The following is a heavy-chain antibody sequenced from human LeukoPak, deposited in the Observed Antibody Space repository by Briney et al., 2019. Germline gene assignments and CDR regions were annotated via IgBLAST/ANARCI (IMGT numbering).Heavy chain of an antibody. CDR2: ISYDGRNK. Sequence: GGSLRLSCAASGFTVSSYGMHWVRQAPGKGLEWVAVISYDGRNKYHADSVKGRFSISRDNSKKTVYLQMNSLRVEDTAVYYCARHYDSSPFDYWGQGTLVTVSS. CDR3: ARHYDSSPFDY. D-gene: IGHD3-22*01. CDR1: GFTVSSYG. J-gene: IGHJ4*02. V-gene: IGHV3-30*03.